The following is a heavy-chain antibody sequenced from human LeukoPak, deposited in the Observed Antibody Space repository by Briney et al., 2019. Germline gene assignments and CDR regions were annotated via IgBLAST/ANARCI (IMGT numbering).Heavy chain of an antibody. CDR3: ARAKGCSSTSCLFDY. Sequence: GGSLRLSCAASGFTSSSYEMNWVRQAPGKGLEWVSYISSSGSTIYYADSVKGRFTISRDNAKNSLYLQMNSLRDEDTAVYYCARAKGCSSTSCLFDYWGQGTLVTVSS. CDR2: ISSSGSTI. V-gene: IGHV3-48*03. J-gene: IGHJ4*02. CDR1: GFTSSSYE. D-gene: IGHD2-2*01.